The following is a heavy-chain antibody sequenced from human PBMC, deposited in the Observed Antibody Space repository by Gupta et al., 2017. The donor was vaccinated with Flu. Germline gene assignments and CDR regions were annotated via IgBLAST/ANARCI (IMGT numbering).Heavy chain of an antibody. J-gene: IGHJ6*02. D-gene: IGHD3-22*01. Sequence: VQLVDSGGGVFQPGKSLRLSCAASGFTFSMYGMYWVRQAPGKGLEWVAVVSHDGGQNNYADSVKGRFTISRDNVKGTLYLEMNSLRSEDTALYYCAKDRVRRSSGYGMDLWGQGTTVTVSS. CDR2: VSHDGGQN. CDR1: GFTFSMYG. V-gene: IGHV3-30*18. CDR3: AKDRVRRSSGYGMDL.